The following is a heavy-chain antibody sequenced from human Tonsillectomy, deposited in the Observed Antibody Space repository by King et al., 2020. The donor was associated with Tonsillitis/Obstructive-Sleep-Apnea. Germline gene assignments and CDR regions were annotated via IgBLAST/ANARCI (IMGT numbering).Heavy chain of an antibody. CDR2: VSNDGSII. Sequence: VQLVESGGGVVQPGRSLRLSCAASGFSFNIYAMHWVRQAPGKGLEWVAVVSNDGSIIYYADFVKGRFTISRDNSKNTVYLQMNSLRAEDTALYYCAKDSGQEYYYDMDVWGQGTTVTVSS. CDR3: AKDSGQEYYYDMDV. V-gene: IGHV3-30*18. J-gene: IGHJ6*02. CDR1: GFSFNIYA.